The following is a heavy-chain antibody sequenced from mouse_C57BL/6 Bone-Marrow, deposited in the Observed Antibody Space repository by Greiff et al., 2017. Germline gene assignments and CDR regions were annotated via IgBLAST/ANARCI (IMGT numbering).Heavy chain of an antibody. CDR2: IHPSDGDT. D-gene: IGHD3-3*01. CDR3: AIRDFFAY. Sequence: QVQLQQPGAELVKPGASVKVSCKASGYTFTSYWMHWVKQRPGQGLEWIGRIHPSDGDTNYNQKFKGKATLTVDKSSSTAYMQLSSLTSEDAAVYYCAIRDFFAYWGQGTLVTVSA. V-gene: IGHV1-74*01. J-gene: IGHJ3*01. CDR1: GYTFTSYW.